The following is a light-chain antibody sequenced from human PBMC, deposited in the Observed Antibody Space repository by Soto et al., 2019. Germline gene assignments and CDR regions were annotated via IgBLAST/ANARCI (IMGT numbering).Light chain of an antibody. CDR2: DVS. V-gene: IGLV2-14*03. Sequence: QSVLTQSASVSGSPGQWITISCTGTSSDVGGYNYVSWYQQHPGKAPKLMIYDVSNRPSGVSNRFSGSKSGNTASLTISGLQAEDEADYYCSSYTSSSTRVFGTGTKLTVL. J-gene: IGLJ1*01. CDR3: SSYTSSSTRV. CDR1: SSDVGGYNY.